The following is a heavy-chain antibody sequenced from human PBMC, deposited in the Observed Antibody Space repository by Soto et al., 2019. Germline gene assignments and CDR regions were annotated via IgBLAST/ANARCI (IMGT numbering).Heavy chain of an antibody. V-gene: IGHV4-59*01. CDR3: ARGPLSGSFYY. J-gene: IGHJ4*02. Sequence: PSETLSLTCTVSGGSIRSYYWSWIRQPPGKGLEWIGYIYYSGSSGSTNYNPSLKSRVAISVDTSKSQFSLKLSSVTAADTAVYYCARGPLSGSFYYWGQGTLVTVSS. CDR2: IYYSGSSGST. CDR1: GGSIRSYY. D-gene: IGHD1-26*01.